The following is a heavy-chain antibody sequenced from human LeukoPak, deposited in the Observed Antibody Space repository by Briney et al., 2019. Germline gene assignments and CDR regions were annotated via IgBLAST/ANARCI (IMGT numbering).Heavy chain of an antibody. CDR1: GASISGGGYY. J-gene: IGHJ5*02. D-gene: IGHD3-16*01. CDR2: IYPGSGST. CDR3: WPSPSRVGWGKWCNP. Sequence: PSETLSLTCTVSGASISGGGYYWGWIRQSPGKGLEWIGNIYPGSGSTYYNPSLRSRVAISIDTSKNQFSLKVTSVTAPDTAVYYGWPSPSRVGWGKWCNPWVRGTLVTVSS. V-gene: IGHV4-39*01.